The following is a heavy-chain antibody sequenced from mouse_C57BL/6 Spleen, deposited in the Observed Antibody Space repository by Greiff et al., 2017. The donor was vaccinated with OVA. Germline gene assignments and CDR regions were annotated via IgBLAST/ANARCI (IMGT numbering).Heavy chain of an antibody. Sequence: QVQLQQSGAELVRPGTSVKVSCKASGYAFTNYLIEWVKQRPGQGLEWIGVINPGSGGTNYNEKFKGKATLTADKSSSTAYMQLSSLTSEDSAVYFCARGGRNYYGSCHVWGTGTTVTVSS. CDR1: GYAFTNYL. V-gene: IGHV1-54*01. CDR3: ARGGRNYYGSCHV. D-gene: IGHD1-1*01. CDR2: INPGSGGT. J-gene: IGHJ1*03.